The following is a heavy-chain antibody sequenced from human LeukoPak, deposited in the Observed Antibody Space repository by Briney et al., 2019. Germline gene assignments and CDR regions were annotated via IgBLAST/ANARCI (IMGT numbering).Heavy chain of an antibody. J-gene: IGHJ4*02. Sequence: GGSLRLSCAASGFTFSTYWMHWVRQAPGKALVWVSRINSDGSSTNYADSVKGRFTISRDNAKNTLYLQMNSLRAEDTAVYHCTTGDTAMGDYWGQGTLVTVSS. D-gene: IGHD5-18*01. V-gene: IGHV3-74*01. CDR1: GFTFSTYW. CDR3: TTGDTAMGDY. CDR2: INSDGSST.